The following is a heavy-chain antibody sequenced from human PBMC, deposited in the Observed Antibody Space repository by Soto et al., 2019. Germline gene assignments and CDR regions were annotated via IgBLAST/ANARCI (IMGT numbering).Heavy chain of an antibody. D-gene: IGHD3-10*01. J-gene: IGHJ6*02. CDR1: GFTFSSYA. CDR2: ISGSEDNI. CDR3: AKDLHWFAMDV. Sequence: GLSMRLSCAASGFTFSSYAMSWVRQTKGKGLEWVSAISGSEDNIHYADSVKGRFTISRDNSMNTLYLQMNSLRADDTVIYYCAKDLHWFAMDVWGQGTTVTVSS. V-gene: IGHV3-23*01.